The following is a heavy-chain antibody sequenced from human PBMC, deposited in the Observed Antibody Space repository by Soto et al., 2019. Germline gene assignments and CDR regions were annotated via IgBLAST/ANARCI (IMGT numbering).Heavy chain of an antibody. CDR2: ISYDGSNK. CDR3: AKGKQAEAGTSGY. V-gene: IGHV3-30*18. Sequence: QVQLVESGGGVVQPGRSLRLSCAASGFTFSSYGMHWVRQAPGKGLEWVAVISYDGSNKYYADSVKGRFTISRDNSKNTLYLQMNSLRAEDTAVYYCAKGKQAEAGTSGYWGQGTLVTVSS. CDR1: GFTFSSYG. J-gene: IGHJ4*02. D-gene: IGHD6-19*01.